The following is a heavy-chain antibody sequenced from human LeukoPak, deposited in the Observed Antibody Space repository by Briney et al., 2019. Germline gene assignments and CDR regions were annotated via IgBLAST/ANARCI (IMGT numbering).Heavy chain of an antibody. Sequence: GGSLRLSCAASGFTFSSYAMSWLRQAPGKGLEWVSAISGSGGSTYYADSVKGRFTISRDNSKNTLYLQMNSLRAEDTAVYYCAKVLVRDYYDSSGSLNFDYWGQGTLVTVSS. CDR1: GFTFSSYA. V-gene: IGHV3-23*01. CDR3: AKVLVRDYYDSSGSLNFDY. J-gene: IGHJ4*02. CDR2: ISGSGGST. D-gene: IGHD3-22*01.